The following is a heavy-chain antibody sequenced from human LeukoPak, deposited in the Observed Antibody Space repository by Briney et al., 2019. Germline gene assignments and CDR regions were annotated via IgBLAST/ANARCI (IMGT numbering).Heavy chain of an antibody. Sequence: PSETLSLTCTISGGSVSDYYWSWIRQSPGKGLEWIGYIYHTGSTSYSPSLKSRVTISADTSQNQFSLKLSSVTAADTAVYYCASRKLGNVYWGQGTLVTVSS. CDR3: ASRKLGNVY. V-gene: IGHV4-59*02. J-gene: IGHJ4*02. D-gene: IGHD7-27*01. CDR1: GGSVSDYY. CDR2: IYHTGST.